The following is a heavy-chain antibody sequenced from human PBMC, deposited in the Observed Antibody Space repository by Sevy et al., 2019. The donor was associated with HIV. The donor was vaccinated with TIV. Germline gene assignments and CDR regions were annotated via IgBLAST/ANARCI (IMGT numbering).Heavy chain of an antibody. D-gene: IGHD3-22*01. J-gene: IGHJ4*02. CDR1: GFTFSSYA. V-gene: IGHV3-23*01. CDR3: AKATGSSGYYSDFDY. Sequence: GGSLILSCAASGFTFSSYAMSWVRQAPGKGLEWVSAISGSGGSTYYADSVKGRFTISRDNSKNTLYLQMSSLRAEDMAVYYCAKATGSSGYYSDFDYWGQGTLVTVSS. CDR2: ISGSGGST.